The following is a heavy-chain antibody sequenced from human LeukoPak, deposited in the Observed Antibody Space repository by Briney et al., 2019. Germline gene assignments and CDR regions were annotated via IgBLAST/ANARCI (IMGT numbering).Heavy chain of an antibody. D-gene: IGHD6-19*01. CDR2: ISYDGSNK. Sequence: GRSLRLSCAASGFTFSSYGMHWVRQAPGKGLEWVAVISYDGSNKYYADSVKGRFAISRDNSENTLYLQMNSLGAEDTAVYYCVIAVADDGFDYWGQGTLVTVSS. J-gene: IGHJ4*02. V-gene: IGHV3-30*03. CDR3: VIAVADDGFDY. CDR1: GFTFSSYG.